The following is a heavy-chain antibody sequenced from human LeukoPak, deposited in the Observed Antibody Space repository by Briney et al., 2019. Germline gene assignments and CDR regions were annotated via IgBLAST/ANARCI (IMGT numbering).Heavy chain of an antibody. D-gene: IGHD6-6*01. CDR2: INHSGST. CDR1: GGSFSGYY. Sequence: SETLSLTCAVYGGSFSGYYWSWIRQPPGKGLEWIGEINHSGSTNYNPSLKSRVTISVDTSKNQFSLKLSSVTAADTAVYYCARDASIAARNNWFDPWGQGTLVTVSS. J-gene: IGHJ5*02. V-gene: IGHV4-34*01. CDR3: ARDASIAARNNWFDP.